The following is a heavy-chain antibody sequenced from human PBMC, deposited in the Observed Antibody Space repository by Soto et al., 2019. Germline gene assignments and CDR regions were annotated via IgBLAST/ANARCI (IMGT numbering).Heavy chain of an antibody. D-gene: IGHD3-22*01. CDR2: IIPIFGTA. V-gene: IGHV1-69*12. Sequence: QVQLVQSGAEVKKPGSSVKVSCKASGGTFSSYAISWVRQAPGQGLEWMGGIIPIFGTANYAQKFQGRVTITADESTSTAYMELSGPRSEDTAVYYCASRDSRGYYYSEYPFDIWGQGTMVTVSS. CDR1: GGTFSSYA. CDR3: ASRDSRGYYYSEYPFDI. J-gene: IGHJ3*02.